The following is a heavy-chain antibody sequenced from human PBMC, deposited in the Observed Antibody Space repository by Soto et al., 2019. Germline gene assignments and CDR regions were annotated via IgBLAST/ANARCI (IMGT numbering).Heavy chain of an antibody. J-gene: IGHJ4*02. CDR1: VFTFRSYA. CDR2: ISYDGSNK. Sequence: PGGSLRLSCGASVFTFRSYAMHWVRQTPGKGLEWGAVISYDGSNKHYADSVKGRFSISRDNAKNMLYLQMDSLSSEDTAVYYCVRSMIIVVRLIGLDYWGQGTLVTVSS. CDR3: VRSMIIVVRLIGLDY. V-gene: IGHV3-30-3*01. D-gene: IGHD3-22*01.